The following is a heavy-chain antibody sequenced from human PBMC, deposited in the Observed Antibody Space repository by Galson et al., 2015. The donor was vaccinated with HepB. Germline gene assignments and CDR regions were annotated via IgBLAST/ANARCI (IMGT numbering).Heavy chain of an antibody. CDR3: ARYPTIYYYDSSASRKDHSFDY. D-gene: IGHD3-22*01. J-gene: IGHJ4*02. CDR1: GFTFSSYG. CDR2: IWYDGTNK. Sequence: LRLSCAASGFTFSSYGMHWVRQAPGKGLEWVAVIWYDGTNKYYADSVKGRFTISRDNSKNTLYLQMNSLRAEDAALYYCARYPTIYYYDSSASRKDHSFDYWGQGTLVTVSS. V-gene: IGHV3-33*01.